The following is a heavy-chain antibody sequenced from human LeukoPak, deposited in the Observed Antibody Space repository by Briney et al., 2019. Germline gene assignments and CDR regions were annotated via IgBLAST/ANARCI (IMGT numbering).Heavy chain of an antibody. Sequence: GGSLRLSCAASGFTFSSYAIHWVRQAPGKGLEWVAVISYDGSNKYYADSVKGRFTISRDNSKNTLYLQMNSLRAEDTAVYYCARGPYGMDVWGQGTTVTVSS. J-gene: IGHJ6*02. V-gene: IGHV3-30-3*01. CDR1: GFTFSSYA. CDR3: ARGPYGMDV. CDR2: ISYDGSNK.